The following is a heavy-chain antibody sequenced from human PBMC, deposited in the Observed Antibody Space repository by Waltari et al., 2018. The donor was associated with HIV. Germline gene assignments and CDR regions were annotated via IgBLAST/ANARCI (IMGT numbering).Heavy chain of an antibody. CDR2: ISSSISTI. CDR3: ARELYYYDSSGYYDY. J-gene: IGHJ4*02. Sequence: EVQLVESGGGLVQPGGSLRLSCAASGFTFSSYSMNWVRPAQGKGLELVSYISSSISTIYYADPCKGRFTISRDNAKNSLYLQMNSLRAEDTAVYYCARELYYYDSSGYYDYWGQGTLVTVSS. D-gene: IGHD3-22*01. CDR1: GFTFSSYS. V-gene: IGHV3-48*01.